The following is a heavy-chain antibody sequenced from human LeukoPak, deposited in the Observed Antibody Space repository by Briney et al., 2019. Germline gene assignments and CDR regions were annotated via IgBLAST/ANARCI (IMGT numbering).Heavy chain of an antibody. D-gene: IGHD6-19*01. J-gene: IGHJ4*02. CDR2: IYYSGST. CDR1: GGSISSYY. CDR3: ARHVAVAGIDY. Sequence: SETLSLTCTVSGGSISSYYRSWIRQPPGKGLEWIGDIYYSGSTNYNPSLKSRVTISVDTSNNQFSLKLTSVTAADTAVYYCARHVAVAGIDYWGQGTLVTVSS. V-gene: IGHV4-59*08.